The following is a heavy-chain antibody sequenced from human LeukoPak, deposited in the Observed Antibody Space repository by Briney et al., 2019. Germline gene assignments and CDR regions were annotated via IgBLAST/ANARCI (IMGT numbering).Heavy chain of an antibody. D-gene: IGHD3-10*01. J-gene: IGHJ3*02. CDR1: GYTFTGYY. V-gene: IGHV1-2*02. CDR2: INPNSGGT. Sequence: ASVKVSCKASGYTFTGYYMHWGRQAPGQGLWWMGWINPNSGGTNYAQKLQGRVTMTRDTSISTAYIELSRVRSNDPAVYYCERGGELLWFGELPIDAFDIWGQGTMVTVSS. CDR3: ERGGELLWFGELPIDAFDI.